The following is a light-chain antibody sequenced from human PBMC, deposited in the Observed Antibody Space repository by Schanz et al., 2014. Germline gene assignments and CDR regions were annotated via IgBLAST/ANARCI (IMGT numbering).Light chain of an antibody. CDR3: QQATFFPRT. CDR1: QDISNS. J-gene: IGKJ1*01. CDR2: DAS. Sequence: DIQMTQSPSSLSASVGDRVTITCQASQDISNSLNWYQQKPGKAPKLLIYDASNLETGVPSRFSGSGSGTDFTFTISSLQPEDFATYYCQQATFFPRTFGQGTKVEIK. V-gene: IGKV1-33*01.